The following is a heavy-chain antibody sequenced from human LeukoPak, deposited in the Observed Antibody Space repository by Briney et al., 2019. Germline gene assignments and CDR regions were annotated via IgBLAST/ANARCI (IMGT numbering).Heavy chain of an antibody. CDR3: ARDGAAAGYFDY. Sequence: GGSLRLSCAASGFTVSSNYMTWVRQAPGKGLEWVSVIYSGGSTYYADSVKGRFTISRDNSRNTLYLQMNSLRAEDTAVYYCARDGAAAGYFDYWGQGTLVTVSS. J-gene: IGHJ4*02. D-gene: IGHD6-13*01. CDR1: GFTVSSNY. V-gene: IGHV3-53*01. CDR2: IYSGGST.